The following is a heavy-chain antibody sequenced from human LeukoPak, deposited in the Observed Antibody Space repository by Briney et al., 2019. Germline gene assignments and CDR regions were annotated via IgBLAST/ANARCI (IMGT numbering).Heavy chain of an antibody. CDR2: IYHSGST. J-gene: IGHJ4*02. Sequence: SETLSLTCAVSGYSISSGYYWGWIRQPPGKGLEWIGSIYHSGSTYYNPSLKSRVTISVDTSKNQSSLKLSSVTAADTAVYYCARDALVRGLYYFDYWGQGTLVTVSS. D-gene: IGHD3-10*01. CDR1: GYSISSGYY. CDR3: ARDALVRGLYYFDY. V-gene: IGHV4-38-2*02.